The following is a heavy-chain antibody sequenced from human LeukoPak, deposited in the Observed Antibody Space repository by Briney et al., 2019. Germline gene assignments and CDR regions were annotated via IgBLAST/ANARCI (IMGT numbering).Heavy chain of an antibody. J-gene: IGHJ4*02. CDR3: ARTYAWSGSGHSLDY. D-gene: IGHD3-3*01. Sequence: SVKVSCKASGGTFSSYAISWVRQAPGQGLEWMGRIIPILGQTNYAQNFQGRVTITADISTSTAYMEMSSLRSEDTAVYYCARTYAWSGSGHSLDYWGQGTPVTVSS. CDR2: IIPILGQT. V-gene: IGHV1-69*04. CDR1: GGTFSSYA.